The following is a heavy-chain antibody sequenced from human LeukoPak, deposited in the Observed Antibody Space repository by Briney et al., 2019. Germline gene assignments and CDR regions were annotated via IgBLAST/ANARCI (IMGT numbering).Heavy chain of an antibody. CDR2: IKEDGSAK. CDR1: GFTFSKSW. J-gene: IGHJ4*02. Sequence: GGSLRLSCAASGFTFSKSWMSWLRQTPEKGLEWVANIKEDGSAKYYVDSVKGRFTISRDNAMNSLYLQMNSLRAEDTAVYYCAKDDEGYYWGQGILVTVSS. CDR3: AKDDEGYY. D-gene: IGHD3-3*01. V-gene: IGHV3-7*04.